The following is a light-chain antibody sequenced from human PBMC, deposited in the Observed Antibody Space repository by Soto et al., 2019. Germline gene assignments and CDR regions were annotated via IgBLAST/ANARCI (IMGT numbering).Light chain of an antibody. CDR3: GTWDSSLSAWV. V-gene: IGLV1-51*01. Sequence: QSVLTQPPSVSAAPGQKVTISCSGSSSNIGNNYVSWYQQLPGTAPKLLISDNNKRPSGIPYRFSGSKSGTSATLGITGLQTGDEADYYCGTWDSSLSAWVFGGGTKLTVL. CDR1: SSNIGNNY. CDR2: DNN. J-gene: IGLJ3*02.